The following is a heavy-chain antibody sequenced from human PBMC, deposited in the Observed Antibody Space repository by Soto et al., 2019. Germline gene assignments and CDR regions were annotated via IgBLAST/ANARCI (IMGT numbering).Heavy chain of an antibody. CDR3: ARGREQWLAYDAFDI. CDR2: IIPILGIA. CDR1: VGTFSSYA. Sequence: ASVKVSCKASVGTFSSYAISWVRQAPGQGLEWMGRIIPILGIANYAQKFQGRVTITADKSTSTAYMELSSLRSEDTAVYYCARGREQWLAYDAFDIWGQGTMVTVSS. V-gene: IGHV1-69*04. J-gene: IGHJ3*02. D-gene: IGHD6-19*01.